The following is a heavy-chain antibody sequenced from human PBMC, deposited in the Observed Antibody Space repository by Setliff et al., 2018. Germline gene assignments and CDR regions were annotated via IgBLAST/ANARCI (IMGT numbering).Heavy chain of an antibody. CDR3: ATDLAIRGVQFDY. CDR2: VDPKDGQA. D-gene: IGHD3-10*01. Sequence: VKVSCKGSGYRFIVYYIHWVRQTPGKGLEWMGRVDPKDGQAIYAKKFQGRFTITADTSIDTAYMELSSLTSEDTAVYYCATDLAIRGVQFDYWGRGTQVTVSS. J-gene: IGHJ4*02. V-gene: IGHV1-69-2*01. CDR1: GYRFIVYY.